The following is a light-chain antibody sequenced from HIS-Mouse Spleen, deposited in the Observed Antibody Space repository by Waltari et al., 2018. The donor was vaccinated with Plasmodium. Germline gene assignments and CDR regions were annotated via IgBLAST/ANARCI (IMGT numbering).Light chain of an antibody. CDR3: QQYYRTPWT. Sequence: DIVMTQSPDSLAVSLDERATINCKSSQSVVYSSNNKNYLAWYQQKPGQPPKLLMYGASTRESGVPDRFSGSGSGTDFTLTISSLQAGDVAVDYCQQYYRTPWTFGQETKVEIK. CDR1: QSVVYSSNNKNY. CDR2: GAS. V-gene: IGKV4-1*01. J-gene: IGKJ1*01.